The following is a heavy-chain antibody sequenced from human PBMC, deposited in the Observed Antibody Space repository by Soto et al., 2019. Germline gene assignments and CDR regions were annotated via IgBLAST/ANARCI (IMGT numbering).Heavy chain of an antibody. V-gene: IGHV1-69*15. CDR1: GGTFSNYA. Sequence: QVQLVQSGAELKKPGSSVKVSCQASGGTFSNYAISWVRQAPGQGLEWMGKIIPIFGTTNYAQNFRGRDTITAAEYTTTGFMELSSLISDDTALYCGARELPPAPGSFREDALDIWGQGTMITVSS. CDR3: ARELPPAPGSFREDALDI. D-gene: IGHD6-13*01. CDR2: IIPIFGTT. J-gene: IGHJ3*02.